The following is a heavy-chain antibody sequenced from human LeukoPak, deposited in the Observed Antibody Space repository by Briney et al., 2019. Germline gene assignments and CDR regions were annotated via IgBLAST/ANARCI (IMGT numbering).Heavy chain of an antibody. J-gene: IGHJ4*02. D-gene: IGHD3-10*01. CDR3: AKDRRAGSYDY. Sequence: GGALRVSCAASGFTFSRNGMTWVRPAPGKGREWVSAISGSGGDTYYADSVKGRFTISRDNSKNTLYLQMNSLRAEDTVVYYCAKDRRAGSYDYWRQGTRVTVSS. V-gene: IGHV3-23*01. CDR1: GFTFSRNG. CDR2: ISGSGGDT.